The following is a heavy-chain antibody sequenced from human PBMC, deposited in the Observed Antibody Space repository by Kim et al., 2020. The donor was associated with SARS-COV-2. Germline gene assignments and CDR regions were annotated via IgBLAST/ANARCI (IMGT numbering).Heavy chain of an antibody. CDR2: ISGSGGST. D-gene: IGHD2-8*01. CDR1: GFTFSSYA. J-gene: IGHJ6*02. CDR3: AKRLGCSSTSCRDIVLMVYATRSASWGYYGMDD. Sequence: GGSLRLSCAASGFTFSSYAMSWVRQAPGKGLEWVSAISGSGGSTYYADSVKGRFTISRDNSKNTLYLQMNSLRAEDTAVYYCAKRLGCSSTSCRDIVLMVYATRSASWGYYGMDDWGQGTTVTVSS. V-gene: IGHV3-23*01.